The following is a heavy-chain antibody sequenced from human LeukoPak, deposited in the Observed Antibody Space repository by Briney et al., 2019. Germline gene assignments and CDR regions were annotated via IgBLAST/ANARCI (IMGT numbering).Heavy chain of an antibody. CDR3: ARDLAWGGY. D-gene: IGHD7-27*01. J-gene: IGHJ4*02. CDR1: GFTFSIYT. Sequence: GGSLRLSCVASGFTFSIYTMSWVRQAPGKGLEWVLSITSSSSSMYSADSVKGRLTISRDNAKNSLYLQMNSLRAEDTAVYYCARDLAWGGYWGQGTLVTVSS. CDR2: ITSSSSSM. V-gene: IGHV3-21*01.